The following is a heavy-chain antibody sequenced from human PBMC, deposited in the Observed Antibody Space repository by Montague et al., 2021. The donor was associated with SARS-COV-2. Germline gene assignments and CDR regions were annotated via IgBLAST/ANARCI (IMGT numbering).Heavy chain of an antibody. J-gene: IGHJ6*02. V-gene: IGHV2-70*11. CDR2: IDWDDDK. D-gene: IGHD3-9*01. CDR1: GLSLSTSGMC. CDR3: ARRTYDILTGYDYGMDV. Sequence: PALVKPRQTLTLTCTFSGLSLSTSGMCVSWIRQPPGKALEWLARIDWDDDKYYSTSLKTRLTISKDTSKNQVVLTMTNMDPVDTATYYCARRTYDILTGYDYGMDVWGQGTTVTVSS.